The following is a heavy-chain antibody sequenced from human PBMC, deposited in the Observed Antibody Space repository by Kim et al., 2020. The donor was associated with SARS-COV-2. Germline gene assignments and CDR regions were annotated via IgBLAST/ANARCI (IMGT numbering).Heavy chain of an antibody. J-gene: IGHJ4*02. CDR3: AKDYCSGGSCWD. Sequence: YAADSVTGRFTISRDYTKNTLYLQMNSLGAEDTAVYYCAKDYCSGGSCWDWGQGTLVTVSS. V-gene: IGHV3-23*01. D-gene: IGHD2-15*01.